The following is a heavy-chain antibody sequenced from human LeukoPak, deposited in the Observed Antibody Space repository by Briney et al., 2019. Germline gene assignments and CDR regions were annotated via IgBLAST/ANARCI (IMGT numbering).Heavy chain of an antibody. CDR2: IIPIFGTA. J-gene: IGHJ5*02. CDR1: GYTFTGYY. V-gene: IGHV1-69*13. Sequence: VASVNVSCKASGYTFTGYYMHWVRQAPGQGLEWMGGIIPIFGTANYAQKFQGRVTIIADESTSTAYMELSSLRSEDTAVYYCARGENVVVTAIREYNWFDPWGQGTLVTVSS. CDR3: ARGENVVVTAIREYNWFDP. D-gene: IGHD2-21*02.